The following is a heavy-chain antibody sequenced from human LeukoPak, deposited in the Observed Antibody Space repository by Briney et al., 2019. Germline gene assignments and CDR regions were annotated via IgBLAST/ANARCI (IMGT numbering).Heavy chain of an antibody. CDR3: SRGRNTLSP. CDR2: INDSGGT. CDR1: GGSISSYF. V-gene: IGHV4-59*01. Sequence: SETLSLTCTVSGGSISSYFWSWIRPPPGKGLEWIGYINDSGGTNFNPSLKSRVTISVDTSENQFSLKLTSVTAADTAVYYCSRGRNTLSPWGQGSLVTVSS. J-gene: IGHJ5*02.